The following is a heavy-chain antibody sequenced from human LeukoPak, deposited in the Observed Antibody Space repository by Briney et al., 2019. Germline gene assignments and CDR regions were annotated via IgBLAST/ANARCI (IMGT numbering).Heavy chain of an antibody. J-gene: IGHJ4*02. CDR2: ISGSGGST. D-gene: IGHD1-26*01. Sequence: GGSLRLSCAASGFTSSSYGMSWVCQAPGKGLEWVSAISGSGGSTYYADSVKGRFTISRDNSKNTLYLQMNSLRAEDTAVYYCAKRSGSYLSPLYYFDYWGQGTLVTVSS. CDR3: AKRSGSYLSPLYYFDY. V-gene: IGHV3-23*01. CDR1: GFTSSSYG.